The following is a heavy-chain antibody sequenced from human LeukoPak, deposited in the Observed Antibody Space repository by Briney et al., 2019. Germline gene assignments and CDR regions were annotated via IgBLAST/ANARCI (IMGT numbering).Heavy chain of an antibody. CDR1: GFTFNNYA. Sequence: GGSLRLSCAASGFTFNNYAMSWVRQAPGKGLEWVSAISGSGDSTYYADSVKGRFTISRDNSKDTLYLQMNSLRAEDTAVYYCASHGGSYYVLVYWGQGTLVTVSS. J-gene: IGHJ4*02. V-gene: IGHV3-23*01. D-gene: IGHD1-26*01. CDR3: ASHGGSYYVLVY. CDR2: ISGSGDST.